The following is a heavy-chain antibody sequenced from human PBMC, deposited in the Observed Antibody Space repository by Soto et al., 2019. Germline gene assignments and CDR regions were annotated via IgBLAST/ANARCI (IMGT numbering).Heavy chain of an antibody. CDR3: VRGSAANVY. CDR2: IYYSGST. Sequence: PSETLSLTCTVCGGSISSYYWSWIRQPPGKGLEWIGYIYYSGSTNYYPSLESRVSMSIDTSRNQFSLKLSSVTAADTAVYYCVRGSAANVYWGQGTLVTVSS. CDR1: GGSISSYY. J-gene: IGHJ4*02. D-gene: IGHD2-15*01. V-gene: IGHV4-59*01.